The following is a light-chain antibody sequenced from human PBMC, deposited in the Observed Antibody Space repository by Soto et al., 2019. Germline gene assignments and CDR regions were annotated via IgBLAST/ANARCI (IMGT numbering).Light chain of an antibody. CDR1: QSVSSN. CDR2: GAS. J-gene: IGKJ5*01. V-gene: IGKV3D-15*01. CDR3: QQYNNWPSIT. Sequence: EILLTQSPATLSVSPGERATLSCRASQSVSSNLAWYQQKPGQAPRLLIYGASTRANGIPARFSGSGSGTEFTLTISSLQSEDFAFYYCQQYNNWPSITFGQGTRLEIK.